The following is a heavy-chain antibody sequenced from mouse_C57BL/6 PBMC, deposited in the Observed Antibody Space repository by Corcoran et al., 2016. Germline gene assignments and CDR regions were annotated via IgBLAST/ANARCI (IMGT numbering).Heavy chain of an antibody. CDR1: GYTFTTYG. V-gene: IGHV9-3*01. CDR3: ARWGYYGSSSMDY. CDR2: INTYSGVP. D-gene: IGHD1-1*01. Sequence: QIQLVQSGPELKKPGETVKISCKASGYTFTTYGMSWVKQAPGKGLKWMGWINTYSGVPTYADDFKGRFAFSLETSASTAYLQINNLKNEDTATYFCARWGYYGSSSMDYWGQGTSVTVSS. J-gene: IGHJ4*01.